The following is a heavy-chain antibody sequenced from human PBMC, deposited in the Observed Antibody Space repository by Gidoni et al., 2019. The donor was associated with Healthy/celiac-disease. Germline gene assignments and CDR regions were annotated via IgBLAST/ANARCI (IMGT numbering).Heavy chain of an antibody. CDR2: ISSSSSYI. J-gene: IGHJ4*02. V-gene: IGHV3-21*01. CDR1: GFPFSSYS. CDR3: ARESGGAITMVQGDY. D-gene: IGHD3-10*01. Sequence: EVQLVESGGGLVKPGGSLRLSCAASGFPFSSYSMNWVRQAPGKGLEWVSSISSSSSYIYYADSVKGRFTISRDNAKNSLYLQMNSLRAEDTAVYYCARESGGAITMVQGDYWGQGTLVTVSS.